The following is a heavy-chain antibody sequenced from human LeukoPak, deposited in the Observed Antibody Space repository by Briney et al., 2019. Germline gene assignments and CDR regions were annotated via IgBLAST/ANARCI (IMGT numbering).Heavy chain of an antibody. CDR3: ARDTDTAMVIDY. J-gene: IGHJ4*02. Sequence: GGSLRLSCAASGFTFSSYAMHWVRQAPGKGLEWVAVISYDGSNKYYADSVKGRFTVSRDNSKNTLYLQMNSLRAEDTAVYYCARDTDTAMVIDYWGQGTLVTVSS. CDR1: GFTFSSYA. CDR2: ISYDGSNK. V-gene: IGHV3-30-3*01. D-gene: IGHD5-18*01.